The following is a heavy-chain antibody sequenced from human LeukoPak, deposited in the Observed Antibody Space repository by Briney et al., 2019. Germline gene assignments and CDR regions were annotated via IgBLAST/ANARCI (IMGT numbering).Heavy chain of an antibody. CDR3: ARVNYDILTGYSRVRMDV. Sequence: SETLSLTCTVSGGSISSYYWSWIRQPPGKGLEWIGYIYYSGSTNYNPSLKSRVTISVDTSKNQFSLKLSSVTAADTAVYYCARVNYDILTGYSRVRMDVWGQGTTVTVSS. D-gene: IGHD3-9*01. V-gene: IGHV4-59*08. CDR1: GGSISSYY. CDR2: IYYSGST. J-gene: IGHJ6*02.